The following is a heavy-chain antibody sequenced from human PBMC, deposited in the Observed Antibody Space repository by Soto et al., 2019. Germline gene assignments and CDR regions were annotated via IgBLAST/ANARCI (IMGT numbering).Heavy chain of an antibody. J-gene: IGHJ6*02. D-gene: IGHD1-26*01. CDR3: ARARVGGIVGATPVTQDYYYGMDA. CDR1: GGTCSIYA. V-gene: IGHV1-69*13. CDR2: IIPIFGTA. Sequence: GASVKVSCKASGGTCSIYAISCVLQSPLRWRDWMGGIIPIFGTANYAQKFQGRVTITADESTSTAYMELSSLRSEDTAVYYCARARVGGIVGATPVTQDYYYGMDAWGQGTTVTVSS.